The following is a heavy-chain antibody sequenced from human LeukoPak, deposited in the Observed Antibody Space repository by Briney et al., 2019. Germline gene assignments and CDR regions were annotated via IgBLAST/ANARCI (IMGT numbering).Heavy chain of an antibody. Sequence: SETLSLTCTVSGGSISSYYWSWIRQPPGKGLEWIGYIYYSGSTNYNPSLKSRVTISVDTSKNQFSLELSSVTAADTAVYYCASGRWFGELLDYWGQGTLVTVSS. J-gene: IGHJ4*02. D-gene: IGHD3-10*01. CDR2: IYYSGST. V-gene: IGHV4-59*01. CDR1: GGSISSYY. CDR3: ASGRWFGELLDY.